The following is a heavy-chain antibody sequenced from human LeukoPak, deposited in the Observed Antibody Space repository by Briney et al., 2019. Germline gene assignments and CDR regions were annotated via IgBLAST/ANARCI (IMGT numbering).Heavy chain of an antibody. CDR2: INPNSGGT. Sequence: ASVKVSCKASGYTFTGYYMHWVRQAPGQGLEWMGWINPNSGGTNYAQKFQGRVTMTRDTSISTAYMELSRLRSDDTAVYYCARDPRLGKGAFDIWGQGTMVTVSS. CDR1: GYTFTGYY. V-gene: IGHV1-2*02. D-gene: IGHD7-27*01. CDR3: ARDPRLGKGAFDI. J-gene: IGHJ3*02.